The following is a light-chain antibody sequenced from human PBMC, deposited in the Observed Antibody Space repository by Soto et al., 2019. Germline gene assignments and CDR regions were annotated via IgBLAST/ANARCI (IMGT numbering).Light chain of an antibody. CDR2: NAF. J-gene: IGKJ4*01. CDR1: QSVSSSY. CDR3: QQYGSSPGT. Sequence: EIVLTQSPGTLSLSPGERATLSCRASQSVSSSYLAWYQQKPGQAPRLLIYNAFNRATGIPDRFSGSGSGTDFTLTISRLEPEDFAVYYCQQYGSSPGTFGGGNKVDI. V-gene: IGKV3-20*01.